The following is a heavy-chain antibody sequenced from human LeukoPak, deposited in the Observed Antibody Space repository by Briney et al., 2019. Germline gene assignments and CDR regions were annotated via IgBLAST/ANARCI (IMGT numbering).Heavy chain of an antibody. Sequence: GGSLRLSCAASGFTFSSYAMSWVRQAPGKGLEWVSTISSISHYIYYADSVKGRFAISRDNARNSLFLQMSSLRAEDTAVYYCTSDLSAGLPGGFDFWGQGTLVTVSS. V-gene: IGHV3-21*06. J-gene: IGHJ4*02. CDR2: ISSISHYI. CDR1: GFTFSSYA. D-gene: IGHD3-10*01. CDR3: TSDLSAGLPGGFDF.